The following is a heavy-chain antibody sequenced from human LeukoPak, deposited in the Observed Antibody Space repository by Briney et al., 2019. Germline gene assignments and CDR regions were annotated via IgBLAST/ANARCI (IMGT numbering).Heavy chain of an antibody. V-gene: IGHV4-30-2*01. D-gene: IGHD5-12*01. CDR1: GGSISSGGYY. CDR2: IYHSGST. CDR3: ARDRATHYAFDI. Sequence: PSQTLSLTCTVSGGSISSGGYYWSWIRQPPGKGLEWIGYIYHSGSTYYNPSLKSRVTISVDRSKNQFSLKLSSVTAADTAVYYCARDRATHYAFDIWGQGTMVTVSS. J-gene: IGHJ3*02.